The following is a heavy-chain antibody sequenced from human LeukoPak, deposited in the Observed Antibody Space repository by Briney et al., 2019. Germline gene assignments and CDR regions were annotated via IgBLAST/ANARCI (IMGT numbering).Heavy chain of an antibody. CDR3: ARRGVVPAASFDY. CDR1: GGSFSGYY. CDR2: INHSGST. V-gene: IGHV4-34*01. J-gene: IGHJ4*02. Sequence: SETLSLTCAVYGGSFSGYYWSWIRQPPGKGLEWIGEINHSGSTNYNPSLKSRVTISVDTSKNQFSLKLSSMTAADTAVYYCARRGVVPAASFDYWGQGTLVTVSP. D-gene: IGHD2-2*01.